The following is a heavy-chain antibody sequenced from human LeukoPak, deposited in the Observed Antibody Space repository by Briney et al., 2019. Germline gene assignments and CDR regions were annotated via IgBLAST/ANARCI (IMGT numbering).Heavy chain of an antibody. CDR2: IYYSGST. J-gene: IGHJ4*02. Sequence: SETLSLTCTVSGGSINSYYWSWIRQPPGKGLEWIGDIYYSGSTHYNPSLKSRVTISGDTSKNQFSLKLSSVTAADTAVYYCASEFDYYDSSGYYSFDYWGQETLVTVST. CDR3: ASEFDYYDSSGYYSFDY. D-gene: IGHD3-22*01. CDR1: GGSINSYY. V-gene: IGHV4-59*12.